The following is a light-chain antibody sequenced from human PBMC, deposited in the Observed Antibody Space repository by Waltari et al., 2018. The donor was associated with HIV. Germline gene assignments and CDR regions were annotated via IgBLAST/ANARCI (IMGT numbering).Light chain of an antibody. Sequence: DIQMTQSPSSLSASIGDRVTITCQASQDISDYLNWYQQKPGKAPKLLIYDASNLETGVPSRFIGSGSGTDFTFTISSLQPEDIATYYCQQYDKVPLYTFGQGTKLEIK. V-gene: IGKV1-33*01. CDR2: DAS. CDR1: QDISDY. J-gene: IGKJ2*01. CDR3: QQYDKVPLYT.